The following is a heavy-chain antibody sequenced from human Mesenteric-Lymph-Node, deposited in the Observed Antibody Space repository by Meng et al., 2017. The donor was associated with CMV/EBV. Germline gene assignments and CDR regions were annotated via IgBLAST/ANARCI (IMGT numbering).Heavy chain of an antibody. V-gene: IGHV3-15*01. Sequence: GESLKISCAASGFTFSNAWMSWVRQAPGKGLEWVGRIKSKTDGGTTDYAAPVKGRFTISRDDSKNTLYLQMNSLKTEDTAVYYCTTGVSNYYDSSGYFDYWGQGTLVTVSS. D-gene: IGHD3-22*01. J-gene: IGHJ4*02. CDR3: TTGVSNYYDSSGYFDY. CDR1: GFTFSNAW. CDR2: IKSKTDGGTT.